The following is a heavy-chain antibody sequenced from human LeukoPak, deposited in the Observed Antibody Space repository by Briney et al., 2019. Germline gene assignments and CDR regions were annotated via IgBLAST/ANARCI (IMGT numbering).Heavy chain of an antibody. CDR2: IYYSGST. J-gene: IGHJ6*03. CDR3: ARGGYDFWSGSFSYYYYYYMDV. D-gene: IGHD3-3*01. V-gene: IGHV4-39*07. CDR1: GGSISSSSYY. Sequence: SETLSLTCTVSGGSISSSSYYWGWIRQPPGKGLEWIGSIYYSGSTYYNPSLKSRVTISVDTSKNQFSLKLSSVTAADTAVYYCARGGYDFWSGSFSYYYYYYMDVWGKGTTVTVSS.